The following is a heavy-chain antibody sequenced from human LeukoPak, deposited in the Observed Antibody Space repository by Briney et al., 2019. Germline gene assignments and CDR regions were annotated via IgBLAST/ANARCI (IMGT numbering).Heavy chain of an antibody. D-gene: IGHD3-9*01. J-gene: IGHJ4*02. CDR3: ARDVPGPYYDILSGYPTGNYFDY. V-gene: IGHV1-18*01. CDR1: GYTFTTYG. CDR2: ISAYNGNT. Sequence: ASVKVSCKASGYTFTTYGISWVRQAPGEGLEWMGWISAYNGNTNYAQKLHGRVTRTTDTSTSTAYMELRSLRSDDTAVYYWARDVPGPYYDILSGYPTGNYFDYWGQGTLVTVSS.